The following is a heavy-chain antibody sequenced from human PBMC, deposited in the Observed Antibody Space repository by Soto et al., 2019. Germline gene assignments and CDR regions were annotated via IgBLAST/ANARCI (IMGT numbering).Heavy chain of an antibody. D-gene: IGHD2-2*01. V-gene: IGHV4-4*07. CDR2: IYPSGST. Sequence: QVQLQESGPGLVKPSETLSLTCTVSGGSISSYYWSWIRQPAGKGLEWIGRIYPSGSTNYNPSLKSRVTMSGDTSKNQFSLKLSAVTAADTAVYYCARHIVVVPAAIGWFDPWGQETLVTASP. CDR3: ARHIVVVPAAIGWFDP. J-gene: IGHJ5*02. CDR1: GGSISSYY.